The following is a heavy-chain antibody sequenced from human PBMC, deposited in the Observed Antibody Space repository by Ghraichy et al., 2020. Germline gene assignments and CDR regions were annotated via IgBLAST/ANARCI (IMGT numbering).Heavy chain of an antibody. CDR2: IYYSGST. CDR1: GGSISSSSYY. J-gene: IGHJ3*02. V-gene: IGHV4-39*01. D-gene: IGHD3-3*01. CDR3: ARLVESDDFWSGSVFSKAPGNDAFDI. Sequence: SETLSLTCTVSGGSISSSSYYWGWIRQPPGKGLEWIGSIYYSGSTYYNPSLKSRVTISVDTSKNQFSPKLSSVTAADTAVYYCARLVESDDFWSGSVFSKAPGNDAFDIWGQGTMVTVSS.